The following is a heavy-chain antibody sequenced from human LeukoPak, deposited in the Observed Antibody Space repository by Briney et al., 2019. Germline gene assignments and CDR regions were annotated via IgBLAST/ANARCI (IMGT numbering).Heavy chain of an antibody. V-gene: IGHV5-10-1*01. CDR3: ARVRLRYCSGGSCYSSNWFDP. Sequence: AESLKISCKGSGYSFPSYWISWVRQLPPNGLAWMGRVDPSDSYHNYSPSSQGHVTIAADKSISTAYLQWSSLKASDTAMYYCARVRLRYCSGGSCYSSNWFDPWGQGTLVTVSS. CDR1: GYSFPSYW. CDR2: VDPSDSYH. D-gene: IGHD2-15*01. J-gene: IGHJ5*02.